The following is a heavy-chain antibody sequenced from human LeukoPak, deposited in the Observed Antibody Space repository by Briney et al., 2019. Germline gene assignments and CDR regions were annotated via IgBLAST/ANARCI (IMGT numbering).Heavy chain of an antibody. CDR3: ARDDFGDTCYPGGY. CDR2: IKAGNGDT. Sequence: ATVKVSCKASGYIFTKYVVHWVRQAPGQRPEWMGWIKAGNGDTKYSQNFQDRLTITWDTSASTVYMELSSLTSEDTALYYCARDDFGDTCYPGGYWGQGTLVTVSS. D-gene: IGHD2-2*01. V-gene: IGHV1-3*01. J-gene: IGHJ4*02. CDR1: GYIFTKYV.